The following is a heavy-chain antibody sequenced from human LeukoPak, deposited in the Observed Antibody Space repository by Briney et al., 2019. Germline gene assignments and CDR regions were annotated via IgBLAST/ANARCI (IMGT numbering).Heavy chain of an antibody. CDR1: GGSFSGYY. CDR2: IYTSGST. V-gene: IGHV4-4*07. J-gene: IGHJ6*02. D-gene: IGHD3-22*01. Sequence: SETLSLTCAVYGGSFSGYYWSWIRQPVGKGLEWIGRIYTSGSTNYNPSLKSRVTMSVDTSKNQFSLKLSSVTAADTAVYYCARETSYYYDSSGPNYYSMDVWGQGTTVTVSS. CDR3: ARETSYYYDSSGPNYYSMDV.